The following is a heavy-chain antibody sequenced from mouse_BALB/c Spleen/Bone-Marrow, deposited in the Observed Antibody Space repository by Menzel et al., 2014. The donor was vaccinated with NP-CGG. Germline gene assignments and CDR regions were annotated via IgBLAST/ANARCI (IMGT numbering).Heavy chain of an antibody. CDR1: GFTFSSYA. CDR2: ISSGGSYT. CDR3: ARDHYGYYTMDY. Sequence: EVPLVESGGGLVKPGGSLKLSCAASGFTFSSYAMSWVRQSPEKRLEWVAEISSGGSYTYYPDTVTGRFTISRDNAKNTLYLEMSSLRSEDTAMYYCARDHYGYYTMDYWGQGTSVTVSS. V-gene: IGHV5-9-4*01. J-gene: IGHJ4*01. D-gene: IGHD1-2*01.